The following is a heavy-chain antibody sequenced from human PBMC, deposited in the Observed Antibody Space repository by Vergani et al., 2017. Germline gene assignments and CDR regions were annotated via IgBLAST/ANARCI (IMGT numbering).Heavy chain of an antibody. J-gene: IGHJ4*02. CDR2: IGKDGINT. D-gene: IGHD3-22*01. CDR3: AKDDLSYSSGYFDY. CDR1: GFTFSNFG. Sequence: QVQLVESAGGVVQPGGSLRLSCAASGFTFSNFGMHWIRQAPGKGLEWLAYIGKDGINTRYRDAVKGRFTVSRDNSKNTLYLQMNSLRAEDTAVYYCAKDDLSYSSGYFDYWGQGTLVTVSS. V-gene: IGHV3-30*02.